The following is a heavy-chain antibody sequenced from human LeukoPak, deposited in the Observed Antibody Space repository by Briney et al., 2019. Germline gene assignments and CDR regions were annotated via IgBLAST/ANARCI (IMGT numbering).Heavy chain of an antibody. Sequence: SGPSLVNPTQTLTLTCTFSGFSLSSSGVGVGWVRQPPGKALEWLALIYWDDDKRYSPSLKSRLTITKDTSKNQVVLTMTNMDPVDTATYYCARIAGYPTSEAFDIWGQGTMVTVSS. CDR3: ARIAGYPTSEAFDI. CDR2: IYWDDDK. CDR1: GFSLSSSGVG. D-gene: IGHD3-9*01. J-gene: IGHJ3*02. V-gene: IGHV2-5*02.